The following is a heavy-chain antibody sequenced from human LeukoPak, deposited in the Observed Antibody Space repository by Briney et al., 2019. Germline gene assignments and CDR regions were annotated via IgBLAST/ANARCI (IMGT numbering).Heavy chain of an antibody. D-gene: IGHD3-10*01. CDR3: ARDATLVRGVNSYYYMDV. Sequence: RASETLSLTCTVSGGSISSSSYHWSWIRQSAGKGLEWIGRIYTSGNINYNPSLKSRVTMSVDTSKNQFSLKLSSVTVADTAVYYCARDATLVRGVNSYYYMDVWGKGTTVTISS. CDR1: GGSISSSSYH. CDR2: IYTSGNI. V-gene: IGHV4-61*02. J-gene: IGHJ6*03.